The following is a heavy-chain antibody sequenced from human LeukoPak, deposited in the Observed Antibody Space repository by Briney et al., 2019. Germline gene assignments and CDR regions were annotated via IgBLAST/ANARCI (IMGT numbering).Heavy chain of an antibody. D-gene: IGHD1-26*01. J-gene: IGHJ4*02. Sequence: ASVKVSCKAFGYTFTSNYMHWVRQAPGQGPEWMGVISPSGGLTTYAQKFQGRVTLTRDMSTSTVYMELSSLRSEDTAVYYCARDPIVGATVFDYWGQGTLVTVSS. CDR2: ISPSGGLT. V-gene: IGHV1-46*01. CDR1: GYTFTSNY. CDR3: ARDPIVGATVFDY.